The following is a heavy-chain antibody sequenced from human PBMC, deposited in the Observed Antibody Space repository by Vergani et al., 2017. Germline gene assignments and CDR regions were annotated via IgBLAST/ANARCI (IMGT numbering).Heavy chain of an antibody. Sequence: EVQLVESGGGLVKPGGSLRLSCAASGFTLSDHVMDWVRQGPGKGLEWVGRSRNKARSYTAEYSASVKGRFTISRDDSRNSLYLQMNSLKTEETAVYYCATLILLTQQQVTSWGQGTLVTVSS. CDR3: ATLILLTQQQVTS. V-gene: IGHV3-72*01. D-gene: IGHD6-13*01. J-gene: IGHJ5*02. CDR2: SRNKARSYTA. CDR1: GFTLSDHV.